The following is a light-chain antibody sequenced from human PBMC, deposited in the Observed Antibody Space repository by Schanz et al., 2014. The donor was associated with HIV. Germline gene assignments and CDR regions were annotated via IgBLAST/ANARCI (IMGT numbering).Light chain of an antibody. J-gene: IGLJ3*02. Sequence: QSVLTQPPSVSAAPGQKVTISCSGSNSNIGNNFVSWYRHLPGTAPELLIFDNYQRPSEIPDRFSGSKSGTSASLAISGLRFEDEADYYCAAWDDSLSGRVFGGGTKLTVL. CDR3: AAWDDSLSGRV. CDR2: DNY. CDR1: NSNIGNNF. V-gene: IGLV1-51*01.